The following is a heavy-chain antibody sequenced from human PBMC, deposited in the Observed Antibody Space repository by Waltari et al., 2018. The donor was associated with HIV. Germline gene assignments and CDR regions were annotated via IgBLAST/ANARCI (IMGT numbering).Heavy chain of an antibody. Sequence: QVQLQQWGAGLLKPSETLSLTCAVYGGSFSGYYWSWFLQPPGKGLEWIGEINHSGSTNYNPSLKSRVTISVDTSKNQFSLKLSSVTAADTAVYYCARHHFIRSYYDSSGYLYWGQGTLVTVSS. CDR3: ARHHFIRSYYDSSGYLY. CDR1: GGSFSGYY. CDR2: INHSGST. J-gene: IGHJ4*02. D-gene: IGHD3-22*01. V-gene: IGHV4-34*01.